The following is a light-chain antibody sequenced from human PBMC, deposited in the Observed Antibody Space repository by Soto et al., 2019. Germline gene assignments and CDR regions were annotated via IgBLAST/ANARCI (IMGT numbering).Light chain of an antibody. J-gene: IGKJ1*01. CDR2: GAS. CDR1: QRVSSN. CDR3: QQYNNWPPWT. Sequence: EIVMTQSPATLSVSPGERATLSCRASQRVSSNLAWYQQKPGQAPRLLIYGASTRATGIPARFSGSGSGTEFTLTISSLPSEDFAVYYCQQYNNWPPWTFGQGTKVEIK. V-gene: IGKV3-15*01.